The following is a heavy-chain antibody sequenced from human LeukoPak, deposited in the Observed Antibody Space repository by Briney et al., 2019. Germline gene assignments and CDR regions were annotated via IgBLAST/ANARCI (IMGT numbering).Heavy chain of an antibody. CDR3: ARVAGHSDYVWRYMDV. V-gene: IGHV1-8*03. CDR1: GYTFTSYD. CDR2: MDPNSGNT. D-gene: IGHD3-16*01. Sequence: ASVKVSCKASGYTFTSYDINWVRQATGQGLEWMGWMDPNSGNTGYAQKFQGRVTITRNTSISTAYMELSSLRSEDTAVYYCARVAGHSDYVWRYMDVWGKGTTVTVSS. J-gene: IGHJ6*04.